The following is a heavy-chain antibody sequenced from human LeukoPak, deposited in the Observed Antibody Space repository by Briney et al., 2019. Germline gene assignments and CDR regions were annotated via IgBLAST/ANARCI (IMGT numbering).Heavy chain of an antibody. Sequence: GGSLRLSCAASGFTFSSYWMSWVRQAPGKGLEWVSAISGSGGSTYYADSVKGRFTISRDNSKNTLYLQMNSLRAEDTAVYYCAKDLVSVAGPQPFDYWGQGTLVTVSS. J-gene: IGHJ4*02. V-gene: IGHV3-23*01. CDR1: GFTFSSYW. D-gene: IGHD6-19*01. CDR2: ISGSGGST. CDR3: AKDLVSVAGPQPFDY.